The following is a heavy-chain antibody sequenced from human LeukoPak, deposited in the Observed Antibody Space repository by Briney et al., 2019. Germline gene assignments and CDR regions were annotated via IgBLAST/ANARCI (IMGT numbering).Heavy chain of an antibody. CDR3: ARGRQYQLLSAAVLSIAARPRLGYYYYMDV. V-gene: IGHV1-8*01. D-gene: IGHD6-6*01. CDR1: GYTFTSYD. J-gene: IGHJ6*03. Sequence: ASVKVSCKASGYTFTSYDINWVRQATGQGLEWMGWMNPNSGNTGYAQKFQGRVTMTRNTSISTAYMELSSLRSEDTAVYYCARGRQYQLLSAAVLSIAARPRLGYYYYMDVWGKGTTVTVSS. CDR2: MNPNSGNT.